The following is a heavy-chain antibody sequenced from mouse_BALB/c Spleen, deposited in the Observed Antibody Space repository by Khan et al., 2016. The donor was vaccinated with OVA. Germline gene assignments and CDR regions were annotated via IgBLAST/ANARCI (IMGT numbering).Heavy chain of an antibody. CDR1: GYSITSDYA. CDR2: ISYSGST. Sequence: EVQLVETGPGLVKPSQSLSLTCTVTGYSITSDYAWNWIRQFPGNKLEWMGYISYSGSTSYNPSLKSRISITRDTSKNQFFLQLNSVTTEDTVTYYCARDGHYAMDYWGQGTSVTVSS. V-gene: IGHV3-2*02. J-gene: IGHJ4*01. CDR3: ARDGHYAMDY. D-gene: IGHD2-3*01.